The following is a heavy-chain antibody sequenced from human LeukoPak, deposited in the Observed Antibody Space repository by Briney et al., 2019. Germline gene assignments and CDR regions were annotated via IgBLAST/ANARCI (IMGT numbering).Heavy chain of an antibody. CDR3: AKNYGSGTYYNYFDS. D-gene: IGHD3-10*01. J-gene: IGHJ4*02. CDR2: INSSGGAT. V-gene: IGHV3-23*01. Sequence: GGSLRLSCAASGFTFTNFAMSWVRRAPGRGLEWVSSINSSGGATNYAESVKGRFSISRDNSANMLYLQINSLRAEDTAVFYCAKNYGSGTYYNYFDSWGLGTLVTVSS. CDR1: GFTFTNFA.